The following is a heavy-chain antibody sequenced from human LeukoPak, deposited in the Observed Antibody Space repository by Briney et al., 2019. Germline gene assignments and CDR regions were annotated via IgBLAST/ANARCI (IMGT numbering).Heavy chain of an antibody. CDR1: GGSISSGGYS. D-gene: IGHD5-24*01. Sequence: SETLSLTCAVSGGSISSGGYSWSWIRQPPGKGLEWIGYIYHSGSTYYNPSLKSRVTISVDRSKNQFSLKLSSVTAADTAVYYCARGIEMATNWRAFDIWGQGTMVTVSS. CDR3: ARGIEMATNWRAFDI. J-gene: IGHJ3*02. V-gene: IGHV4-30-2*01. CDR2: IYHSGST.